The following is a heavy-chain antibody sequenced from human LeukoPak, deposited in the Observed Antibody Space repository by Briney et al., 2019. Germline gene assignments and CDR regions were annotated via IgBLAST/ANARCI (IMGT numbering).Heavy chain of an antibody. CDR2: INAGNGTT. D-gene: IGHD4-17*01. J-gene: IGHJ3*02. Sequence: ASVKVSCKASGYTFTSYAMHWVRQAPGQRLEWMGGINAGNGTTKYSQEFQGRVTITRYTSASTAYMELSSLRSEDTAVYYCASKTPTLDAFDIWGQGTMVTVSS. CDR1: GYTFTSYA. V-gene: IGHV1-3*03. CDR3: ASKTPTLDAFDI.